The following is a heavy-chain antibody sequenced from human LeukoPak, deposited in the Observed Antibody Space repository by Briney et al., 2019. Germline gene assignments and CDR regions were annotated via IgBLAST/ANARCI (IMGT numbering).Heavy chain of an antibody. Sequence: GGSLRLSCAASGFTFSSYSMNWVRQAPGKGLEWVSYISSSSSTIYYADSVKGRFTISRDNAKNSLYLQMNSLRAEDTAVYYCARGTRQAAMVEELDYWGQGTLVTVSS. CDR1: GFTFSSYS. V-gene: IGHV3-48*04. D-gene: IGHD5-18*01. CDR3: ARGTRQAAMVEELDY. CDR2: ISSSSSTI. J-gene: IGHJ4*02.